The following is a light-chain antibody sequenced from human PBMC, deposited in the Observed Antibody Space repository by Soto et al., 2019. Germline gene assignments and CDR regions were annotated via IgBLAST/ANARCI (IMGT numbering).Light chain of an antibody. V-gene: IGKV4-1*01. CDR3: QQYYTTLT. CDR1: QSVLLTSNNKNY. Sequence: DIVLTQSPDSLAVSLGEMATINCKSSQSVLLTSNNKNYVAWYQQKPGQPPKVLISWESTRESGVPDRFSGSGSGTDFTLTITSLHAEDVAVYYCQQYYTTLTFGGRTKVEIK. CDR2: WES. J-gene: IGKJ4*01.